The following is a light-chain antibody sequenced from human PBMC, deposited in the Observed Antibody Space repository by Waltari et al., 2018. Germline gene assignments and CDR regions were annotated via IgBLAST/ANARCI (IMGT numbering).Light chain of an antibody. V-gene: IGKV1-39*01. CDR1: QTISTY. Sequence: DIQMTQSPSSLSASVGDRDTITCRASQTISTYLNWYQQKPGKAPKLLIYAASTLQSGVPSTFSGSGSGTDFTLTISSLRPEDFATYYCQQSYSTPRTFGQGTKVEIK. CDR3: QQSYSTPRT. CDR2: AAS. J-gene: IGKJ1*01.